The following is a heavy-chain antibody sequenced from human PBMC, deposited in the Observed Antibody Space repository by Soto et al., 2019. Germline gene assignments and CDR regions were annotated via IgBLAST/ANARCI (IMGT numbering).Heavy chain of an antibody. Sequence: GGSLRLSCAASGFTFNSYAMSWVRQAPGKGLEWVSAISGTGGNTYYADSVKGRFTVSRDNSKNTLYLQMNSLRAEDTAVFYCAMTHDYEFWSSKGGYYFDCWGQGTLVTVSS. V-gene: IGHV3-23*01. CDR2: ISGTGGNT. CDR1: GFTFNSYA. J-gene: IGHJ4*02. CDR3: AMTHDYEFWSSKGGYYFDC. D-gene: IGHD3-3*01.